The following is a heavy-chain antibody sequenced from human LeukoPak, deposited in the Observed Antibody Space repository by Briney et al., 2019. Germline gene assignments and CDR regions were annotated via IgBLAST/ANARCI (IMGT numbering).Heavy chain of an antibody. D-gene: IGHD3-9*01. CDR1: GFTFDDYG. J-gene: IGHJ4*02. V-gene: IGHV3-23*01. Sequence: QPGGSLRLSCAASGFTFDDYGMSWVRQAPGKGLEWVSAISGSGGSTYYADSVKGRFTISRDNSKNTLYLQMNSLRAEDTAVYYCAKEGLRYFDWLSNIPDYWGQGTLVTVSS. CDR3: AKEGLRYFDWLSNIPDY. CDR2: ISGSGGST.